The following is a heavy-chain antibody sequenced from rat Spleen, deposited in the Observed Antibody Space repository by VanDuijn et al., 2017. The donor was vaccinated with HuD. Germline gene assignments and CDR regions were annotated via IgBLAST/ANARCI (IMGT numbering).Heavy chain of an antibody. D-gene: IGHD1-11*01. Sequence: QVQMKETGPGLVQTTQTLSVTCNVSGFSLTRYGVNWVRQVPGKGMEWVGVIWGDGNTNYNSALKSRLRISRNTSKSQVFLTMNSLQTDDTAVYYCAELTSDFWGPGTMVTVSS. V-gene: IGHV2-77*01. CDR2: IWGDGNT. CDR3: AELTSDF. J-gene: IGHJ1*01. CDR1: GFSLTRYG.